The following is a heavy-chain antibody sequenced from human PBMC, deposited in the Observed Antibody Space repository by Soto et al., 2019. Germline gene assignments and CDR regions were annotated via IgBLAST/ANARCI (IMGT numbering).Heavy chain of an antibody. D-gene: IGHD2-8*01. CDR2: LSYDGRNK. CDR3: ARRPHNIVLMVYSNRPDY. Sequence: QVQLVESGGGVVQPGRSLRLSCTASGFTFSSYAMHWVRQAPGKGLEWVAILSYDGRNKYYADSVKGRFTISRDNSDNTVYLQMDSLRAEDTAVYYCARRPHNIVLMVYSNRPDYWGQGYLVTVSS. CDR1: GFTFSSYA. J-gene: IGHJ4*02. V-gene: IGHV3-30*04.